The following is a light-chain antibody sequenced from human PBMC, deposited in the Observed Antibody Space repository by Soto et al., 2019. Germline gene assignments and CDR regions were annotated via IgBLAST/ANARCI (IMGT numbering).Light chain of an antibody. J-gene: IGKJ2*01. CDR3: QKSYSTLLYT. Sequence: DIQMTQSPSSLSASVGDRVTITCRASQSISSYLNWYQQKPGKAPKLLIYAASSLQSGVPSRFSGSGSGTDFTLTISRLQPEDFATYYCQKSYSTLLYTFGQGTKLEIK. V-gene: IGKV1-39*01. CDR2: AAS. CDR1: QSISSY.